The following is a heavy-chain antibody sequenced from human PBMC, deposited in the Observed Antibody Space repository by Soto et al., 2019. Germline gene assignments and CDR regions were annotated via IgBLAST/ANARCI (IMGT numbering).Heavy chain of an antibody. V-gene: IGHV1-69*13. Sequence: ASVKVSCKASGGTFSSYAISWVRQAPGQGLEWMGGTIPIFGTANYAQKFQGRVTITADESTSTAYMELSSLRSEDTAVYYCARGYDSSGYKGPGWFDPWGQGTLVTV. CDR1: GGTFSSYA. J-gene: IGHJ5*02. CDR3: ARGYDSSGYKGPGWFDP. D-gene: IGHD3-22*01. CDR2: TIPIFGTA.